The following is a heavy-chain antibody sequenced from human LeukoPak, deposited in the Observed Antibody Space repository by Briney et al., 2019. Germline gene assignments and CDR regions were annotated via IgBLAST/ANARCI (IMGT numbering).Heavy chain of an antibody. J-gene: IGHJ2*01. V-gene: IGHV4-39*01. Sequence: LSETLSLTCTVSGGSISSSSYYWGWIRQPPGKGLEWIGSIYYSGSTYYNPSLKSRVTISVDTSKNQFSLKLSSVTAADTAVYYCARSGDYDFDSWYFDLWGRGTLVTVSS. CDR3: ARSGDYDFDSWYFDL. CDR2: IYYSGST. D-gene: IGHD3-3*01. CDR1: GGSISSSSYY.